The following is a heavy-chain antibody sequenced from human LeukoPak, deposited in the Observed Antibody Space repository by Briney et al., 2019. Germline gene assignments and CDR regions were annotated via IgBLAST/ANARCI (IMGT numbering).Heavy chain of an antibody. CDR2: INHSGST. Sequence: SETLSLTCAVYGGSFSGYYWSWIRQPPGKGLEWIGEINHSGSTNYNPSLKSRVTISVDTSKNQFSLKLSSVAAADTAVYYCARDLDAFDIWGQGTMVTVSS. J-gene: IGHJ3*02. CDR3: ARDLDAFDI. CDR1: GGSFSGYY. V-gene: IGHV4-34*01.